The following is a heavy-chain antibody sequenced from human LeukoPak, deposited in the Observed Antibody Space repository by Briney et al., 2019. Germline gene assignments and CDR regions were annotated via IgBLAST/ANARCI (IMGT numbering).Heavy chain of an antibody. CDR1: GFTFDDYA. CDR3: AKDKYSGSHGGHIDY. V-gene: IGHV3-9*01. CDR2: ISWNSGSI. Sequence: GRSLRLSCAASGFTFDDYAMHWVRQAPGKGLEWVSGISWNSGSIGYADSVKGRFTISRDNAKNSLYLQMNSLRAEDTALYYCAKDKYSGSHGGHIDYWGQGTLVTVSS. J-gene: IGHJ4*02. D-gene: IGHD1-26*01.